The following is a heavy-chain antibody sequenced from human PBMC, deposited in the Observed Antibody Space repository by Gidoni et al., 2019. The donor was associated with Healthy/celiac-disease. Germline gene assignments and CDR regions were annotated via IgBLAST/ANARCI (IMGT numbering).Heavy chain of an antibody. CDR1: GFTFSNAW. D-gene: IGHD5-18*01. Sequence: EVQLVESGGGLLKPGGSLRLSCAASGFTFSNAWMSWVRQAPGKGLEWVGRIKIKTDGGTTDYAAPVKGRFTISRDDSKNTLYLQMNSLKTEDTAVYYCTTDPSYGYSYGLTFDYWGQGTLVTVSS. CDR3: TTDPSYGYSYGLTFDY. V-gene: IGHV3-15*01. CDR2: IKIKTDGGTT. J-gene: IGHJ4*02.